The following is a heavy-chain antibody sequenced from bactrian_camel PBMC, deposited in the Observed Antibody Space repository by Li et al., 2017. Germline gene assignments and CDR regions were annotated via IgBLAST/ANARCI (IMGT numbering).Heavy chain of an antibody. J-gene: IGHJ4*01. CDR1: GFTFRDMD. CDR3: AVDPSYCSGGVCPNCPLDGRY. CDR2: MRSDGST. D-gene: IGHD1*01. V-gene: IGHV3S40*01. Sequence: DVQLVESGGGLVQPGGSLRLSCAASGFTFRDMDMTWARQAPGKGLEWVSAMRSDGSTYYADSVKGRFTISRDNAKNALYLQTNSLKTEDTAVYYCAVDPSYCSGGVCPNCPLDGRYWGQGTQVTVS.